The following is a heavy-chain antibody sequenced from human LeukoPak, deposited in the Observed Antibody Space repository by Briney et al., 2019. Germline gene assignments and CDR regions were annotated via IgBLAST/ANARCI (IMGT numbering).Heavy chain of an antibody. CDR2: IWYDGSNK. V-gene: IGHV3-33*01. CDR3: AREGWGLSVADAFDI. Sequence: PGGSLRLSCAASGFTFSSYGMHWVRQAPGKGLEWVAVIWYDGSNKYYADSVKGRFTISRDNSKNTLYLQMNSLRAEDTAVYYCAREGWGLSVADAFDIWGQGTMVTVSS. J-gene: IGHJ3*02. D-gene: IGHD1-26*01. CDR1: GFTFSSYG.